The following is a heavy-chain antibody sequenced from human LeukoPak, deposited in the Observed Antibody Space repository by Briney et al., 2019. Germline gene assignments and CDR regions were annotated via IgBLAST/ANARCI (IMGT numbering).Heavy chain of an antibody. V-gene: IGHV4-39*07. CDR2: IYYSGST. CDR3: ARGGYYDSSGSDWVYYYYGMDV. Sequence: SETLSLTCTVSGGSISSSSYYWGWIRQPPGKGLEWIGSIYYSGSTNYNPSLKSRVTISVDTSKNQFSLKLSSVTAADTAVYYCARGGYYDSSGSDWVYYYYGMDVWGQGTTVTVSS. J-gene: IGHJ6*02. D-gene: IGHD3-22*01. CDR1: GGSISSSSYY.